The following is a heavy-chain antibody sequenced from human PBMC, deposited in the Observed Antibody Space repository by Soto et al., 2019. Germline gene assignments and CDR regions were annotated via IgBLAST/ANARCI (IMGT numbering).Heavy chain of an antibody. CDR3: ARAKGITMIVDSFDI. D-gene: IGHD3-22*01. CDR2: IWYDGSNK. Sequence: GSLRLSCAASGFTFSSHGMHWVRQAPGKGLEWVAVIWYDGSNKYYADSVKGRFTISRDNSKNTPYLQMNSLRAEDTAVYYCARAKGITMIVDSFDIWGQGTMVTVSS. J-gene: IGHJ3*02. CDR1: GFTFSSHG. V-gene: IGHV3-33*01.